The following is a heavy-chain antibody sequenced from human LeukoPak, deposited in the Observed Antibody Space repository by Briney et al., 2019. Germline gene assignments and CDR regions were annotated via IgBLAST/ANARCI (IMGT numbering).Heavy chain of an antibody. V-gene: IGHV4-4*07. Sequence: ASETLSLTYTVSGGSITSYYRSWIRQPAGKGLEWIGRIYTSGSTNYNPSLKSLVTMSVDTSKNQFSLKPSSVTAADTAVYYCATAAAARFDYWGQGTLVTVSS. J-gene: IGHJ4*02. CDR3: ATAAAARFDY. D-gene: IGHD2-2*01. CDR1: GGSITSYY. CDR2: IYTSGST.